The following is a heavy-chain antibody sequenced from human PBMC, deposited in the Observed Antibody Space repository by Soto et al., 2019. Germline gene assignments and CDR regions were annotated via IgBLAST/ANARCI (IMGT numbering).Heavy chain of an antibody. CDR1: GGAISGYY. CDR2: VYYSGGT. CDR3: ARGIQPPTLSPWDG. Sequence: SETLSLTCTVSGGAISGYYWSWIRKPPGKGLAWIGNVYYSGGTNYNPPLKSRVTISADVSESLVSLTMTSVTDADPAIYSCARGIQPPTLSPWDGWGPGTSVTVSS. V-gene: IGHV4-59*01. J-gene: IGHJ6*01. D-gene: IGHD1-1*01.